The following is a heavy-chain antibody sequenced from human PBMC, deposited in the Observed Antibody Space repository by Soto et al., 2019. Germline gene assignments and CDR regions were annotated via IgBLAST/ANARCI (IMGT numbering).Heavy chain of an antibody. CDR3: ARDRGSGSYYPRFDY. J-gene: IGHJ4*02. CDR2: IYYSGST. D-gene: IGHD3-10*01. V-gene: IGHV4-59*01. Sequence: PSETLSLTCTVSGGSISSYYWGWIRQPPGKGLEWIGYIYYSGSTNYNPSLKSRVTISVDTSKNQFSLKLSSVTAADTAVYYCARDRGSGSYYPRFDYWGQGTLVTVSS. CDR1: GGSISSYY.